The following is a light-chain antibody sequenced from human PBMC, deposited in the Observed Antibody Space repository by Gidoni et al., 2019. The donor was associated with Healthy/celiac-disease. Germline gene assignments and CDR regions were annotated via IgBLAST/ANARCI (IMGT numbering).Light chain of an antibody. CDR3: QKYNSAPWT. CDR2: AAS. V-gene: IGKV1-27*01. CDR1: QGISNY. J-gene: IGKJ1*01. Sequence: DIQMTQSPSSLSASVGDRVTITCRASQGISNYLAWDQQKPGKVPKLLIYAASTLQSGVPSRFSGSGSGTDFTLTIISLQPEDVATDYCQKYNSAPWTFXXXTKVEIK.